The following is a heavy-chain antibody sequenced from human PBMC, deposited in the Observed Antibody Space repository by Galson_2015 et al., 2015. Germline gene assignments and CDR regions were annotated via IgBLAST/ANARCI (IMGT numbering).Heavy chain of an antibody. V-gene: IGHV3-23*01. D-gene: IGHD2-2*01. Sequence: SLRLSCAASGFTFSSYAMSWVRQAPGKGLEWVSAISGSGGSTYYAGSVKGRFTISRDNSKNTLYLQMNSLRAEDTAVYYCAKAYCSSTSCYLTYYYGMDVWGQGTTVTVSS. J-gene: IGHJ6*02. CDR3: AKAYCSSTSCYLTYYYGMDV. CDR2: ISGSGGST. CDR1: GFTFSSYA.